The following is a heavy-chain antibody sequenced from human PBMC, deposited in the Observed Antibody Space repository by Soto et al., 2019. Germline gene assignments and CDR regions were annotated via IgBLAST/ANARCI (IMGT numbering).Heavy chain of an antibody. D-gene: IGHD2-15*01. CDR1: GGSFSGYY. Sequence: QVQLQQWGAGLLKPSETLSLTCAVYGGSFSGYYWSWIHQPPGKGLEWIGEINHSGSTNYNPSLKSRVTISVDTSKNQFSPKLSSVTAADTAVYYCAREIVVVVAATLPVFDPWGQGTLVTVSS. CDR2: INHSGST. J-gene: IGHJ5*02. V-gene: IGHV4-34*01. CDR3: AREIVVVVAATLPVFDP.